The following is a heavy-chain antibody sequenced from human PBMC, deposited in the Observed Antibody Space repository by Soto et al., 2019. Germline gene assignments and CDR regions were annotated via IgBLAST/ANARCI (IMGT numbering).Heavy chain of an antibody. CDR3: ATEMRSGSAY. J-gene: IGHJ4*02. V-gene: IGHV3-21*01. CDR1: WFTCSSYS. Sequence: WGSLRLSCAAAWFTCSSYSVNWVRQAPGKGLEWVSSISSSSSYIYYADSVKGRFTISRDNAKNSLYLQMNSLRAEDTAVYYCATEMRSGSAYWGQGTLVTVSS. CDR2: ISSSSSYI.